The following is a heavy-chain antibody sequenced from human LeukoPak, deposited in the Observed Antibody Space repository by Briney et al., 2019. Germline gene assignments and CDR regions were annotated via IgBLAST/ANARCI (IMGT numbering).Heavy chain of an antibody. CDR2: ISAYNGNT. CDR1: GYTFTSYD. V-gene: IGHV1-18*01. Sequence: GASVKVSCKASGYTFTSYDISWVRQAPGQGLEWMGWISAYNGNTNYAQKLQGRVTMTTDTSTSTAYMELRSLRSDDTAVYYCARERSMVATAALDYWGQGTLVTVSS. J-gene: IGHJ4*02. D-gene: IGHD5-12*01. CDR3: ARERSMVATAALDY.